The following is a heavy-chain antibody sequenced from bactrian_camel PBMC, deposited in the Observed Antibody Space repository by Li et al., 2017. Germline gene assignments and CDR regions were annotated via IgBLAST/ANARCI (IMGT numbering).Heavy chain of an antibody. CDR2: IEGDGTT. CDR1: RVTSSTRS. D-gene: IGHD7*01. CDR3: AAEDYCGGSWNLEQNYLY. Sequence: HVQLVESGGGSVQAGGSLRLSCVPARVTSSTRSMAWFRQGSGEGVVGREGVAAIEGDGTTTYADSVQGRFTISGDNAKNTVVLQMDSLRPEDTSMYYCAAEDYCGGSWNLEQNYLYWGQGTQVTVS. J-gene: IGHJ4*01. V-gene: IGHV3S9*01.